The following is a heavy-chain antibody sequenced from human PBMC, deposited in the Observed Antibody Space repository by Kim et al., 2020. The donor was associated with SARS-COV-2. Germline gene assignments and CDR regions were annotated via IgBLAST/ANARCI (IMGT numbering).Heavy chain of an antibody. CDR3: ATEISGGAFDF. CDR2: NK. D-gene: IGHD3-10*01. J-gene: IGHJ4*02. Sequence: NKHYADSVRGRFTITKDNSKTTLYLQMDSLRVEDTAVYYCATEISGGAFDFWGQGTLVTVSS. V-gene: IGHV3-33*01.